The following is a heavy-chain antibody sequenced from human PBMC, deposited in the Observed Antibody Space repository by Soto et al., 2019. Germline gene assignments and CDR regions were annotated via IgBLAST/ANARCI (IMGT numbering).Heavy chain of an antibody. CDR1: GYSFTSYW. D-gene: IGHD1-26*01. J-gene: IGHJ6*02. Sequence: GESLKISCKGSGYSFTSYWISWVRQMPGKGLEWMGRIDPSDSYTNYSPSFQGNVTISADKSISTAYLQWSSLKASDTAMYYCARLLVGATPQQHLYGMDVWGQGTTVTVYS. CDR3: ARLLVGATPQQHLYGMDV. V-gene: IGHV5-10-1*01. CDR2: IDPSDSYT.